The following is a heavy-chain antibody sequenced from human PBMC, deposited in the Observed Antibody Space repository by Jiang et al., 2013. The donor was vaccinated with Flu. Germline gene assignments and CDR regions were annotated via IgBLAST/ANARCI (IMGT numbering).Heavy chain of an antibody. CDR3: ARDDGSLLWFGDISL. J-gene: IGHJ4*02. V-gene: IGHV3-48*02. CDR2: ISSSSSTI. D-gene: IGHD3-10*01. CDR1: GFTFSSYS. Sequence: VQLLESGGGLVQPGGSLRLSCAASGFTFSSYSMNWVRQAPGKGLEWVSYISSSSSTIYYADSVKGRFTISRDNAKNSLYLQMNSLRDEDTAVYYCARDDGSLLWFGDISLGGQGTLVTVSS.